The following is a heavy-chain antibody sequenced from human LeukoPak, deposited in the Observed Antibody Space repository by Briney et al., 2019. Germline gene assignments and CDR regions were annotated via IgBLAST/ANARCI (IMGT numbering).Heavy chain of an antibody. CDR3: AKDPVAGTVPFDY. CDR2: IRYDASNK. Sequence: GGSLRLSCAASGFTFSSYGMHWVRQAPGKGLEWVAFIRYDASNKYYADSVKGRFTISRDNSKNTLYLQMNSLRAEDTAVYYCAKDPVAGTVPFDYWGQGTLVTVSS. J-gene: IGHJ4*02. V-gene: IGHV3-30*02. CDR1: GFTFSSYG. D-gene: IGHD6-19*01.